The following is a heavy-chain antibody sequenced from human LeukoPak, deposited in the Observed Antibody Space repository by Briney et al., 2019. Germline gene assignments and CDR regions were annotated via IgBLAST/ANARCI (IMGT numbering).Heavy chain of an antibody. J-gene: IGHJ5*02. CDR1: GYSLSEVS. V-gene: IGHV1-24*01. CDR2: FDLEDGET. Sequence: ASVKVSCKISGYSLSEVSIHWVRQAPGKGLEWMGGFDLEDGETIYAQKFQGRVSMTEDTSTDRAYMQLSRLRSDDTAVYYCTRAQGIGTTELFAPWGQGTLVTVSS. D-gene: IGHD1-1*01. CDR3: TRAQGIGTTELFAP.